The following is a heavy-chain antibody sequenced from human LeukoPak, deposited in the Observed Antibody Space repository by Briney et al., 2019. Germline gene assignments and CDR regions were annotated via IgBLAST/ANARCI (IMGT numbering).Heavy chain of an antibody. J-gene: IGHJ4*02. CDR1: GFTFSSYG. CDR3: AQPKSIAVAAFDY. CDR2: ISGSGGST. D-gene: IGHD6-19*01. V-gene: IGHV3-23*01. Sequence: GGSLRLSGAASGFTFSSYGMSWVRQAPGKGLEWVSAISGSGGSTYYADSVKGRFTISRDNSKNTLYLQMTSLRAEDTAVYYCAQPKSIAVAAFDYWGQGTLVTVSS.